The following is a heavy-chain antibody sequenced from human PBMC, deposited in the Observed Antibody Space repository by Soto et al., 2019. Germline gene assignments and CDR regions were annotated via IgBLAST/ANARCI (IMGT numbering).Heavy chain of an antibody. V-gene: IGHV1-69*12. Sequence: QVQLVQSGAEVKKPGSSVKVSCKASGGTFSSYAISWVRQAPGLGLEWMGGIIPIFGTADYAQKFQGRVTITADEXTXXAYRGLSSLRSEETAGYYSATMKGGSQYYYYGLDVWGQGTTVTVSS. CDR2: IIPIFGTA. CDR3: ATMKGGSQYYYYGLDV. D-gene: IGHD3-10*01. CDR1: GGTFSSYA. J-gene: IGHJ6*02.